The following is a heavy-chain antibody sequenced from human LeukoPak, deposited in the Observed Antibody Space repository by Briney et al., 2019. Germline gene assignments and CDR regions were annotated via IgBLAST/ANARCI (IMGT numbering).Heavy chain of an antibody. CDR3: ARGYYYGSGSYNWFDP. CDR1: GGSISSGGYS. D-gene: IGHD3-10*01. V-gene: IGHV4-30-2*01. Sequence: SETLSLTCAVSGGSISSGGYSWSWIRQPPGKGLEWIGYIYHSGSTYYNPSLKSRVTISVDRSKNQFSLKLSSVTAADTAVYYCARGYYYGSGSYNWFDPWGQGTLATVSS. J-gene: IGHJ5*02. CDR2: IYHSGST.